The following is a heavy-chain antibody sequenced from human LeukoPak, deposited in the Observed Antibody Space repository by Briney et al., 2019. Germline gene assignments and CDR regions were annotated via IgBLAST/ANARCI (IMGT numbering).Heavy chain of an antibody. D-gene: IGHD3-22*01. Sequence: SETLSLTCTVSGGSISSSSYYWGWIRQPPGKGLEWIGSIYYSGSTYYNPSLKSRVTISVDTSKNQFSLKLSSVTAADTAVYYCARDSHYYDSSGYYEENAFDIWGQGTMVTVSS. V-gene: IGHV4-39*07. CDR3: ARDSHYYDSSGYYEENAFDI. CDR2: IYYSGST. J-gene: IGHJ3*02. CDR1: GGSISSSSYY.